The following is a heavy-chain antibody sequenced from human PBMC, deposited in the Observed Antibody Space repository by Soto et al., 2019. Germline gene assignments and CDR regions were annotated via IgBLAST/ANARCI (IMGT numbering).Heavy chain of an antibody. CDR2: TSSSSSAI. V-gene: IGHV3-48*04. J-gene: IGHJ4*02. D-gene: IGHD6-19*01. CDR1: GFTFSSHS. Sequence: GGSLRLSWAASGFTFSSHSMNWVRQAPGKGLEWVSYTSSSSSAIYYAESVKGRFTISRDNAQNSLYLQMNSLRAEDTAVYYCARDTSGWYGNFDFWGQGTLVTVSS. CDR3: ARDTSGWYGNFDF.